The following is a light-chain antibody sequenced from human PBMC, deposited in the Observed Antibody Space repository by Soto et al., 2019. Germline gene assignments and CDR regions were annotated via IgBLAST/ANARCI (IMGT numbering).Light chain of an antibody. CDR2: GAS. Sequence: EIVLTQSPGTLSLSPLEIATLSFMASQSVSNNYLAWYQQKPGQAPRLLIYGASIRATGVPATFSGSGSGTEFTLSISSLQSEHLGVYYCQQDSSWPLTFGGGTKVDIK. CDR1: QSVSNN. V-gene: IGKV3-15*01. CDR3: QQDSSWPLT. J-gene: IGKJ4*01.